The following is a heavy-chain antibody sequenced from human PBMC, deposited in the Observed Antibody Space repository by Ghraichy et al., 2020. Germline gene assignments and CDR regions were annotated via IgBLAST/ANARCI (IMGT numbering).Heavy chain of an antibody. CDR3: AKESLTVTDLGYYGMDV. D-gene: IGHD4-17*01. Sequence: GGSLRLSCAASGFTFSSYGMHWVRQAPGKGLEWVAVISYDGSNKYYADSVKGRFTISRDNSKNTLYLQMNSLRAEDTAVYYCAKESLTVTDLGYYGMDVWGQGTTVTVSS. V-gene: IGHV3-30*18. CDR1: GFTFSSYG. CDR2: ISYDGSNK. J-gene: IGHJ6*02.